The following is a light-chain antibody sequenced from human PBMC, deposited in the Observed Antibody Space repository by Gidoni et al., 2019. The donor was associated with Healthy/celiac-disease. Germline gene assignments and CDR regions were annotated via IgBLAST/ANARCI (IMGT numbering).Light chain of an antibody. CDR2: DVS. CDR1: SSDVGGYNY. CDR3: NSYTSSTTLV. Sequence: SALTQPASVSGSPGQSMTISCTGTSSDVGGYNYVSWYQQHPGKAPKLMIYDVSNRPPGVSNRFSGSKSGNTASLTISGLQAEDEADYYCNSYTSSTTLVFGGGTKLTVL. J-gene: IGLJ2*01. V-gene: IGLV2-14*03.